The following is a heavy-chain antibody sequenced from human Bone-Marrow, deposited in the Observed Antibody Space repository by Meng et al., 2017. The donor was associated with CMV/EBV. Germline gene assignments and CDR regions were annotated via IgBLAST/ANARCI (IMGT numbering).Heavy chain of an antibody. D-gene: IGHD3-22*01. CDR1: GFTFSSYS. CDR2: ISSSSSYI. CDR3: ARDQNYYDSSGYYYDYDDAFDI. Sequence: GESLKISCAASGFTFSSYSMNWVRQAPGKGLEWVSSISSSSSYIYYADSVKGRFTISRDNAKNSLYLQMNSLRAEDTAVYYCARDQNYYDSSGYYYDYDDAFDIWGQGTRVTVSS. J-gene: IGHJ3*02. V-gene: IGHV3-21*01.